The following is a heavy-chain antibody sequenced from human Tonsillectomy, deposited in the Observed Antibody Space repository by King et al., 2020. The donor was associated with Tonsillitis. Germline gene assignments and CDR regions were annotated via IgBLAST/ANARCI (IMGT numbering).Heavy chain of an antibody. V-gene: IGHV4-39*01. D-gene: IGHD1-26*01. J-gene: IGHJ4*02. CDR2: MFFSGTI. CDR3: ARYVSGSFDY. Sequence: LQLQESGPGVLKPSGTLSLTCTVSGGSISSGGHYWAWIRQPPGKGLEWIGHMFFSGTIFYNPSVKSRITISGGTSENRFSLKLSSVTAADTAVYFCARYVSGSFDYWGQGALVTVSS. CDR1: GGSISSGGHY.